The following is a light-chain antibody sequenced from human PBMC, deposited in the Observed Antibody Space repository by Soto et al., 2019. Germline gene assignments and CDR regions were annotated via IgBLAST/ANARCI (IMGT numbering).Light chain of an antibody. CDR3: QQYDNLPPWT. CDR2: GAS. CDR1: QSVGTY. V-gene: IGKV3-15*01. J-gene: IGKJ1*01. Sequence: EIVMTQSPATLSVSPGERATLSCKASQSVGTYLAWYQQKPGQAPRLLIYGASTRATGVPARFSGGGSGTEFTLTIRSLQSEEFAIYHCQQYDNLPPWTFGQGTKVEIK.